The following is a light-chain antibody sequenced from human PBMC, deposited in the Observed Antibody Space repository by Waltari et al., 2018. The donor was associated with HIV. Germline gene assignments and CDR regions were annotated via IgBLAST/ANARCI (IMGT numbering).Light chain of an antibody. V-gene: IGKV3-20*01. CDR3: QQYYSTPYT. CDR1: PSLSPTY. Sequence: EIVLTQPPDTLSLSPGESATPPCRASPSLSPTYLAWYQHKPGQAPRLVLYRSYSRATGIPDRFSGSGSGTDFTLTIDRLEPADFAVYYCQQYYSTPYTFGQGTKLEIK. CDR2: RSY. J-gene: IGKJ2*01.